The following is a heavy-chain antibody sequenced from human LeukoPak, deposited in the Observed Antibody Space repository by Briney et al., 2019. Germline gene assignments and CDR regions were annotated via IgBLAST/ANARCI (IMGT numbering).Heavy chain of an antibody. Sequence: GGSLRLSCAASGFTFSNYAMSWVRQAPGKGLEWVSYISSSGSTIYYADSVKGRFTISRDNAKYSLHLQMDSLRAEDTAVYSCARGGLGSWTFDSWGQGALVTVSS. V-gene: IGHV3-48*04. CDR3: ARGGLGSWTFDS. D-gene: IGHD1-26*01. J-gene: IGHJ4*02. CDR2: ISSSGSTI. CDR1: GFTFSNYA.